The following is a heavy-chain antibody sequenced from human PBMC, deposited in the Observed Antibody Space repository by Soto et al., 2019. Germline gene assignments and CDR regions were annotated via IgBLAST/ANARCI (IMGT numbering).Heavy chain of an antibody. CDR2: FSFYGRRDNT. D-gene: IGHD3-9*01. V-gene: IGHV3-23*01. Sequence: EVQLLESGGGVVQPGGSLRLSCVGSGFTFSSYDMPWVRQAPGKGLEWVSSFSFYGRRDNTYYADSVQGRFTISTHNSRNTMYLQMNNPIYEDMPVYSCAKFPYFDNGGPEDHWAQRTLVTVSP. J-gene: IGHJ4*02. CDR1: GFTFSSYD. CDR3: AKFPYFDNGGPEDH.